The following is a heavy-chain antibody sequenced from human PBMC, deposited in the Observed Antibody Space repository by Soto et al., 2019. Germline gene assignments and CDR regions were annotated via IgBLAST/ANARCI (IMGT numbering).Heavy chain of an antibody. V-gene: IGHV4-59*01. CDR3: ARVVDYYATSGYFSFDS. Sequence: SETLSLTCNLSGGSFHNYYWLWIRQPPGKGLEWVGHVHYSGSTNYSPSLNSRATISLDTSKSQWSLTLRSVTAADTAMYSCARVVDYYATSGYFSFDSWGQGIRVPVS. J-gene: IGHJ4*02. CDR1: GGSFHNYY. D-gene: IGHD3-16*01. CDR2: VHYSGST.